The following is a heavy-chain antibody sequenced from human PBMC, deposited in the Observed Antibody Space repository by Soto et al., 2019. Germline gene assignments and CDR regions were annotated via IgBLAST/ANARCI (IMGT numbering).Heavy chain of an antibody. Sequence: ASVKVSCKASGYTFTSYAMHWVRQAPGQRLEWMGWINAGNGNTKYSQKFQGRVTITRDTSASTAYMELSSLRSEDTAVYYCARDLRAVAALVRVLGYWGQGTLVTVSS. J-gene: IGHJ4*02. D-gene: IGHD6-19*01. CDR2: INAGNGNT. CDR1: GYTFTSYA. CDR3: ARDLRAVAALVRVLGY. V-gene: IGHV1-3*01.